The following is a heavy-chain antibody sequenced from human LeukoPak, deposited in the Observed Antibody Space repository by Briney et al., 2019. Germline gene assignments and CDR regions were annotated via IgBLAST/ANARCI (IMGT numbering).Heavy chain of an antibody. CDR3: ARAGLWFGDYYFDY. CDR2: IYYSGST. D-gene: IGHD3-10*01. J-gene: IGHJ4*02. CDR1: GGSISSSSYY. Sequence: SETLSLTCTVSGGSISSSSYYWGWIRQPPGKGLEWIGSIYYSGSTYYNPSLKSRVTISVDTSKNQFSLKLSSVTAADTAVYYCARAGLWFGDYYFDYWGQGTLVTVSS. V-gene: IGHV4-39*07.